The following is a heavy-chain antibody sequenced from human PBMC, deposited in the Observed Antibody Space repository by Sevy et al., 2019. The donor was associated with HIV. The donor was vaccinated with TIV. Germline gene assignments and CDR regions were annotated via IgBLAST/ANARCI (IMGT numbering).Heavy chain of an antibody. J-gene: IGHJ4*02. CDR2: ISYDGNYK. V-gene: IGHV3-30*03. Sequence: GGSLRLSCAASGFTFSSHGMHWVRQAPGKGLEWMAVISYDGNYKSYGDSVKGRFTISRDDSKNTLYLQMNSLRPDDAAVYYCARDSGDSIEWYPAYWGQGTLVTVSS. CDR3: ARDSGDSIEWYPAY. CDR1: GFTFSSHG. D-gene: IGHD2-8*01.